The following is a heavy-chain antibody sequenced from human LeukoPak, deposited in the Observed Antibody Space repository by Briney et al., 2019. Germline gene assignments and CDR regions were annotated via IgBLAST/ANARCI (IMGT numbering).Heavy chain of an antibody. CDR3: ARGIWWPNTTTPYYYYYYYMDV. CDR1: GGSISTSNYY. D-gene: IGHD5-12*01. Sequence: SETLSLTSTVSGGSISTSNYYWGWIRQPPGKGLEWIGNIFYSGSTYYGPSLKSRLTISLDTSRNQFSLKLSSVTAADTAVYYCARGIWWPNTTTPYYYYYYYMDVWGKGTTVTVSS. V-gene: IGHV4-39*07. CDR2: IFYSGST. J-gene: IGHJ6*03.